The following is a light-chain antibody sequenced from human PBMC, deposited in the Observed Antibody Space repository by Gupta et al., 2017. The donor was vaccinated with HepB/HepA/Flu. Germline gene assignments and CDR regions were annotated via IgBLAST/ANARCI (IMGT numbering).Light chain of an antibody. V-gene: IGLV7-43*01. CDR1: TGAVTSGYY. CDR2: SIS. Sequence: QTVVTQAPSLTVSPGGTVTLTCASSTGAVTSGYYPNWFQQKPGQPPRALIYSISSKHSWTPARFSGSLLGGKAALTLSSAQPEDEAEYYCLLYFDGWVFGGGTKLTVL. J-gene: IGLJ3*02. CDR3: LLYFDGWV.